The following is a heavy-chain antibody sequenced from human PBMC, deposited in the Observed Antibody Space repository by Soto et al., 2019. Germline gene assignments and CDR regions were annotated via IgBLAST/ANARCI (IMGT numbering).Heavy chain of an antibody. CDR3: AREPEYSSSGYYYMDV. V-gene: IGHV3-66*01. J-gene: IGHJ6*03. CDR2: IYSGGST. CDR1: GFTVSSNY. Sequence: GGSLILSCAASGFTVSSNYMSWVRQAPGKGLEWVSVIYSGGSTYYADSVKGRFTISRDNSKNTLYLQMNSLRAEDTAVYYCAREPEYSSSGYYYMDVWGKGTTVTVSS. D-gene: IGHD6-6*01.